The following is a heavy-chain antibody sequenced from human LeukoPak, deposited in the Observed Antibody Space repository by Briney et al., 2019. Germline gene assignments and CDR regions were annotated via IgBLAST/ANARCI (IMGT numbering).Heavy chain of an antibody. D-gene: IGHD3-10*01. Sequence: SETLSLTCTVSGVSVSSGSYYWSWIRQPPGKGLEWIGYIYYSGSTNYNPSLKSRVTISVDTSKNQFSLKLSSVTAADTAVYYCARDKGVVRGYAFDIWGQGTMVTVSS. CDR2: IYYSGST. J-gene: IGHJ3*02. CDR3: ARDKGVVRGYAFDI. CDR1: GVSVSSGSYY. V-gene: IGHV4-61*01.